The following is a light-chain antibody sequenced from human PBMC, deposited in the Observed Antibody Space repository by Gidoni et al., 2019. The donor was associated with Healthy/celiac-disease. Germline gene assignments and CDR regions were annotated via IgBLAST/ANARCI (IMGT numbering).Light chain of an antibody. Sequence: QSVLTQPPSASGTPGQSVTIACSGSSSNIGSNYVYWYQQLPGTAPELLIYRNNQRPSGVPDRFSGSKSGTSASLAISGLRSEDEADYYCAAWDDSLSGHVVFGGGTKLTVL. J-gene: IGLJ2*01. CDR1: SSNIGSNY. V-gene: IGLV1-47*01. CDR2: RNN. CDR3: AAWDDSLSGHVV.